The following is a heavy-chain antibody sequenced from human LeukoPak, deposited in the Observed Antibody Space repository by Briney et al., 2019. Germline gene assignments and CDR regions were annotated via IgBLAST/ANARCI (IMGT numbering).Heavy chain of an antibody. J-gene: IGHJ4*02. CDR1: GFTFSSYS. CDR2: ISSSSSTI. CDR3: ARDTNYYDSSGLY. D-gene: IGHD3-22*01. V-gene: IGHV3-48*01. Sequence: PGGYLRLSCAASGFTFSSYSMNWVRQAPGKGLEWVSYISSSSSTIYYADSVKGRFTISRDNAKNSLYLQMNSLRAEDTAVYYCARDTNYYDSSGLYWGQGTLVTVAS.